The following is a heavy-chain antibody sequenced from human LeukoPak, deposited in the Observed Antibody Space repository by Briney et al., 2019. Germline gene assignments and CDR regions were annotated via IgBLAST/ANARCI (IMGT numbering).Heavy chain of an antibody. CDR1: GYXFTGYS. CDR3: ARAELQYYFDY. Sequence: ASVKVSCKASGYXFTGYSIHWVRQAPGQGLEWMGWINPNSGGTHYAQKFQGRVTMTRDTSITTAYMELSGLRSDDTAVYYCARAELQYYFDYWGQGTLVTVSS. V-gene: IGHV1-2*02. D-gene: IGHD1-7*01. J-gene: IGHJ4*02. CDR2: INPNSGGT.